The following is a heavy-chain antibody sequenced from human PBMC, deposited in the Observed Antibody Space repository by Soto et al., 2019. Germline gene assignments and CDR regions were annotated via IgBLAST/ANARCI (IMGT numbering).Heavy chain of an antibody. CDR3: ARDVVVVVAATNQFDY. D-gene: IGHD2-15*01. J-gene: IGHJ4*02. Sequence: ASVKLSCKASGYTFTSYGISLVRQAPGQGLEWMGWISAYNGNTNYAQKLQGRVTMTTDTSTSTAYMELRSLRSDDTAVYYCARDVVVVVAATNQFDYWGQGTLVTVSS. CDR1: GYTFTSYG. CDR2: ISAYNGNT. V-gene: IGHV1-18*01.